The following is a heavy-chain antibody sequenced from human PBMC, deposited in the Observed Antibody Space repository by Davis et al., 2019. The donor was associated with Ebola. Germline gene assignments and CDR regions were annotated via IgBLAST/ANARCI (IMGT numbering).Heavy chain of an antibody. CDR3: ARESGREVAATFYYYGMDV. J-gene: IGHJ6*02. V-gene: IGHV4-61*01. CDR2: IYYSGST. Sequence: PSETLSLTCTVSGGSVSSGSYYWSWIRQPPGKGLEWIGYIYYSGSTNYNPSLKSRVTISVDTSKNQFSLKLSSVTAADTAVYYCARESGREVAATFYYYGMDVWGQGTTVTVSS. D-gene: IGHD2-15*01. CDR1: GGSVSSGSYY.